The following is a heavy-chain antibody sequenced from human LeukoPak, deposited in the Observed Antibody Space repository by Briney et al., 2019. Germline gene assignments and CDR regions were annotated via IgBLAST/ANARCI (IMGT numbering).Heavy chain of an antibody. D-gene: IGHD3-22*01. Sequence: GGSLRLSCAASGFAITSYWMHWVRQAPGKGLVWVSRINSDGSSTSYVDSVKGRFTISRDNAKNSLYLQMNSLRAEDTAVYYCASPDYYDSSGYYGHWGQGTLVTVSS. V-gene: IGHV3-74*01. CDR1: GFAITSYW. CDR3: ASPDYYDSSGYYGH. CDR2: INSDGSST. J-gene: IGHJ4*02.